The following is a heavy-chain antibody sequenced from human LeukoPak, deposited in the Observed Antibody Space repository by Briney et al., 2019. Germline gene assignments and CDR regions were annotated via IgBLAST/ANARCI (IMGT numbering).Heavy chain of an antibody. D-gene: IGHD6-13*01. J-gene: IGHJ3*02. V-gene: IGHV3-7*03. CDR3: ARDPDIAAAGGAFDI. CDR1: GFTFKTYS. Sequence: GGSLRLSCAASGFTFKTYSMNWVRQAPGKGLEWVANIKQDGSEKYYVDSVKGRFTISRDNAKNSLYLQMNSLRAEDTAVYYCARDPDIAAAGGAFDIWGQGTMVTVSS. CDR2: IKQDGSEK.